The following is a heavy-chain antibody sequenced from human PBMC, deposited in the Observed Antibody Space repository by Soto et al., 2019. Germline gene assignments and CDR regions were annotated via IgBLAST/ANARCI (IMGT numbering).Heavy chain of an antibody. Sequence: GIPVEVFSEESGLAFTNSSMCWGGPDPRKRLEWMGWIDGGNGNTKYSQKFQGRVTITRDKFTGTAYMELTGLRSDDTAVYYCAGDPDSHYNDSHASSYPWGQGTLVTVSS. J-gene: IGHJ5*02. CDR1: GLAFTNSS. CDR2: IDGGNGNT. CDR3: AGDPDSHYNDSHASSYP. D-gene: IGHD4-4*01. V-gene: IGHV1-3*01.